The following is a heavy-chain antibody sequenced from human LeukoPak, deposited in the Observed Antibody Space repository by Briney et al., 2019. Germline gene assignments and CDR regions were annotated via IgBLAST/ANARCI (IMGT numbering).Heavy chain of an antibody. CDR3: ARESIAVAGAPFDY. Sequence: SGGSLRLSCAASGFTFSSYEMNWVRQAPGKGLEWVSYISSGSTIYDADSVKGRFTISRDNAKNSLYLQMNSLRAEDTAVYYCARESIAVAGAPFDYWGQGTLVTDSS. D-gene: IGHD6-19*01. CDR1: GFTFSSYE. CDR2: ISSGSTI. J-gene: IGHJ4*02. V-gene: IGHV3-48*03.